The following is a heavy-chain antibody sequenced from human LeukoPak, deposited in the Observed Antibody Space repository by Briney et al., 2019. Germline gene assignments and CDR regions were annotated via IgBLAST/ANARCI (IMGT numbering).Heavy chain of an antibody. CDR1: GDSIRSYY. D-gene: IGHD4-11*01. CDR3: ASVTMTTHYMDV. V-gene: IGHV4-59*01. Sequence: PSETLSLTCTVSGDSIRSYYWSWIRQPPGKGLEWIGYIYYSGSTNYNPSLKSRVTISVDTSKNQFSLKLSSVTAADTAVYYCASVTMTTHYMDVWGKGTTVTVSS. CDR2: IYYSGST. J-gene: IGHJ6*03.